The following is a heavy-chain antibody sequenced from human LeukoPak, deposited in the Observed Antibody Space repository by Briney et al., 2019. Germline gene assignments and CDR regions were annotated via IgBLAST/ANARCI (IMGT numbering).Heavy chain of an antibody. D-gene: IGHD6-13*01. V-gene: IGHV3-48*03. CDR1: GFTFSSYE. Sequence: GGSLRPSCAASGFTFSSYEMNWVRQAPGKGLEWVSYISTSGNSIYYADSVKGRFTISRDNAKNSLFLQMNSLRAEDTAVYYCATSQGSWPDYFDYWGQGTLVTVSS. J-gene: IGHJ4*01. CDR2: ISTSGNSI. CDR3: ATSQGSWPDYFDY.